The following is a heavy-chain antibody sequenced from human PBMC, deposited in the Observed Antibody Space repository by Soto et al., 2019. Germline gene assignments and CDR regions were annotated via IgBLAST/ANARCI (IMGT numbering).Heavy chain of an antibody. CDR2: IFPSDSDT. J-gene: IGHJ4*02. CDR3: AITGYNGPFDY. D-gene: IGHD5-12*01. V-gene: IGHV5-51*01. CDR1: GYSVSTYW. Sequence: GESLKISCKGSGYSVSTYWMAWVRQLPGRGLEWMGTIFPSDSDTRYSPSFQGQVTISADKSISTAYLQWSSLKASDIAMYYCAITGYNGPFDYWGQGTLVTVSS.